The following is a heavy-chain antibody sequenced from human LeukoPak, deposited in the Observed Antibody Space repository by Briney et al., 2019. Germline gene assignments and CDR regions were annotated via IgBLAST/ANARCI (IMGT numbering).Heavy chain of an antibody. J-gene: IGHJ4*02. CDR3: ARVPYSGSYTYYFDY. CDR1: GFTFSSYW. D-gene: IGHD1-26*01. CDR2: INSDGSST. Sequence: PGGSLRLSCAASGFTFSSYWMHWVRQAPGKGLVWVSRINSDGSSTSYADSVKGRFTISRDNAKNTLHLQMNSLRAEDTAVYYCARVPYSGSYTYYFDYWGQGTLVTVSS. V-gene: IGHV3-74*01.